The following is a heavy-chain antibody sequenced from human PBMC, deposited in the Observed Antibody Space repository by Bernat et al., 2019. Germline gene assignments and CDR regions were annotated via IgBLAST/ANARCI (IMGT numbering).Heavy chain of an antibody. CDR3: AKSYYDSGLLDY. CDR1: GFPFSGFA. V-gene: IGHV3-23*01. D-gene: IGHD3-22*01. CDR2: ISGSGSGT. Sequence: EVQLLESGGDLVQPGGSLRLSCAASGFPFSGFAMTWVRQAPGKGLEWVSAISGSGSGTYYAGSVKGRFTISRDNSKNTLYLQMNSLRAEDTAVYYCAKSYYDSGLLDYWGQGTLVTVSS. J-gene: IGHJ4*02.